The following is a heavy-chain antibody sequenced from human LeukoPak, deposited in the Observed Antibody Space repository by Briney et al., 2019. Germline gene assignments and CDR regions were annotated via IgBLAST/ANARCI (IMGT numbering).Heavy chain of an antibody. J-gene: IGHJ3*02. V-gene: IGHV3-21*01. CDR3: ARVAEVGGYSYGYGNMVGAFDI. D-gene: IGHD5-18*01. CDR2: ISSSSRYI. Sequence: GGSLRLSCAASGFSFSSYSMNWVRQAPGKGLEWVSSISSSSRYIYYADSMKGRFTISRDNAKNSLYLQMNSLRAEDTAVYYCARVAEVGGYSYGYGNMVGAFDIWGQGTMVTVSS. CDR1: GFSFSSYS.